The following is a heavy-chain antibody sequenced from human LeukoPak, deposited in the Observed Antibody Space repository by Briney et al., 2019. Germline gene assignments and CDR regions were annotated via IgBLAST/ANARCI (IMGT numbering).Heavy chain of an antibody. J-gene: IGHJ3*02. V-gene: IGHV3-23*01. CDR1: GFTFSSYA. Sequence: GGSLRLSCAASGFTFSSYAMSWVRQAPGKGLEWVSAISGSGGSTYYADSVKGRFTISRDNSKNTLYLQMNSLRAEDTAVYYCAKDQYYYDSSGYYKAAFDIWGQGTMVTVSS. D-gene: IGHD3-22*01. CDR3: AKDQYYYDSSGYYKAAFDI. CDR2: ISGSGGST.